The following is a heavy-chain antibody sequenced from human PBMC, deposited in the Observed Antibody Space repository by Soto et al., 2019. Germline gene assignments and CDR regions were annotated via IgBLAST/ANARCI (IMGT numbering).Heavy chain of an antibody. J-gene: IGHJ6*03. CDR3: ARDRNGGPPCYYYYMDV. V-gene: IGHV1-2*04. CDR1: GYTFTGYY. Sequence: ASVKVSCKASGYTFTGYYMHWVRQAPGQGLEWMGWINPNSGGTNYAQKFQGWVTMTRDTSISTAYMELSRLRSDDTAVYYCARDRNGGPPCYYYYMDVWGKGTTVTVSS. D-gene: IGHD1-1*01. CDR2: INPNSGGT.